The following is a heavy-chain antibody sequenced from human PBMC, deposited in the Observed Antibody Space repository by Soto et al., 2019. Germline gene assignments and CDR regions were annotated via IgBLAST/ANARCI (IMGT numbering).Heavy chain of an antibody. CDR1: GYSFTTYW. V-gene: IGHV5-51*01. CDR3: ARHEATYYNFYGMDV. Sequence: GESLKISCQSYGYSFTTYWIAWVRQMPGKGLEWMGSIHPGESDTRYSPSFQGQVTISADRSTTTAYLQWSSLKASDTAMYYCARHEATYYNFYGMDVWGQGTTVTVSS. CDR2: IHPGESDT. J-gene: IGHJ6*02.